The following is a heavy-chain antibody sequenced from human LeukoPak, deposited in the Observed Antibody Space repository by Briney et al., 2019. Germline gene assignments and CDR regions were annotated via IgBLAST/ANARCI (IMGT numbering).Heavy chain of an antibody. Sequence: ASVTVSFKASGGTFSSYAISWVRQAPGQGLEWMGGIIPIFSTANYAQKFQGRVTITTDESTSTAYMELSSLRSEDTAVYYCAREVERWFDPWGQGTLVTVSS. V-gene: IGHV1-69*05. J-gene: IGHJ5*02. CDR2: IIPIFSTA. D-gene: IGHD2-15*01. CDR1: GGTFSSYA. CDR3: AREVERWFDP.